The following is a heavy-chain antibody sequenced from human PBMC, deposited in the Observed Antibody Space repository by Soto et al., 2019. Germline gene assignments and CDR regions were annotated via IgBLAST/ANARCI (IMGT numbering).Heavy chain of an antibody. D-gene: IGHD5-18*01. J-gene: IGHJ6*02. Sequence: GGSLRLSCAASGFTLTSYSMNWVRRASGKGLEWVASISSSSSHIYYADSLKGRFTISRDNARNSLYLQMNSLRAEDTAVYYCARDRETAMYYYYYGMEVWGQGAMVTVSS. CDR1: GFTLTSYS. V-gene: IGHV3-21*04. CDR2: ISSSSSHI. CDR3: ARDRETAMYYYYYGMEV.